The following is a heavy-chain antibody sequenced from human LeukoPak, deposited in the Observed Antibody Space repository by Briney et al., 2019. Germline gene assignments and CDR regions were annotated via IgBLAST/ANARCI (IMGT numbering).Heavy chain of an antibody. CDR2: ISYDGSNK. D-gene: IGHD1-1*01. CDR1: GFTFSSYG. V-gene: IGHV3-30*03. Sequence: PGRSPRLSCAASGFTFSSYGMHWVRQAPGKGLEWVAVISYDGSNKYYADSVKGRFTISRDNAKNSLYLQMNTLRVEDTAVYYCARDLPGELGRGVFDIWGQGTMVTVSS. CDR3: ARDLPGELGRGVFDI. J-gene: IGHJ3*02.